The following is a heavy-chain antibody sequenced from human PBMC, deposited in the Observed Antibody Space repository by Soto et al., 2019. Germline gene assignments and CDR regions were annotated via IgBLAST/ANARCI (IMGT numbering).Heavy chain of an antibody. CDR1: GFTFSSYA. V-gene: IGHV3-30-3*01. J-gene: IGHJ6*02. Sequence: QVQLVESGGGVVQPGRSLRLSCAASGFTFSSYAMHWVRQAPGKGLEWVAVISYDGSNKYNADSVKGRLTISRDNSKKTRYLKKNGLRAEDTAVYYCARDGKSCSSTSCYYFYYYGMDGWGQGTTVTVSS. CDR3: ARDGKSCSSTSCYYFYYYGMDG. CDR2: ISYDGSNK. D-gene: IGHD2-2*01.